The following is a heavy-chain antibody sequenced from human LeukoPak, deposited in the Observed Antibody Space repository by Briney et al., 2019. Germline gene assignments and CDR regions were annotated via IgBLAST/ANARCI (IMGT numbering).Heavy chain of an antibody. CDR3: TRRRERSANRHY. CDR1: GGSNSSGYY. D-gene: IGHD1-14*01. V-gene: IGHV4-39*02. J-gene: IGHJ4*02. CDR2: VRYSGST. Sequence: SETLSLTCTVSGGSNSSGYYWGWIRQPPGKGLEWIGNVRYSGSTYYNPSLKSRVTISVDTNKNHFSLRLSSVTAADTAVYYFTRRRERSANRHYWGQGTLVTVSS.